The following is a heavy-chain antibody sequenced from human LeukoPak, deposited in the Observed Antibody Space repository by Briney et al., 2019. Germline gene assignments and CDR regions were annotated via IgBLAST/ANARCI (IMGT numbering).Heavy chain of an antibody. Sequence: GGSLRFSFEASGLTFGSYGVNWVRQAPGKGLKWVAVIWYDGSNKYYADSVKGRFTISRDNSKNTLYLQMNSLRAEDTAVYYCARDEVEWELYWGQGTLVTVSS. D-gene: IGHD1-26*01. J-gene: IGHJ4*02. V-gene: IGHV3-33*01. CDR2: IWYDGSNK. CDR3: ARDEVEWELY. CDR1: GLTFGSYG.